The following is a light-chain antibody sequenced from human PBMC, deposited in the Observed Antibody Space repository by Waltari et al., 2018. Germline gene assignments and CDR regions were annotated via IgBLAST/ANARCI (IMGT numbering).Light chain of an antibody. Sequence: QLVLTQSPSASASLGASVKLTCTLSRGHSNYAIAWHQQQPKKGPRYLMKLNSDCSHTKGDGIPDRFSGSSSGAERILTISSLQSEDEGDYYCQTWDTDIHVVFGGGTSLTVL. CDR1: RGHSNYA. V-gene: IGLV4-69*01. CDR3: QTWDTDIHVV. CDR2: LNSDCSH. J-gene: IGLJ2*01.